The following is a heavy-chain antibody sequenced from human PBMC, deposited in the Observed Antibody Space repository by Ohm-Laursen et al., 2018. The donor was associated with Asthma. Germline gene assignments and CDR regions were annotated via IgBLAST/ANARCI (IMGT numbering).Heavy chain of an antibody. CDR3: AGIGAEWDLPGREYSLHH. Sequence: SLSLSRAASAYTLRRYRIHWVRPIPGKGLEWVASISTASIFIYYADPERERITTSRDNDKNIVYLQMDGLRGDDTALDYCAGIGAEWDLPGREYSLHHWGEGTLVTVSS. CDR2: ISTASIFI. CDR1: AYTLRRYR. V-gene: IGHV3-21*01. D-gene: IGHD1-26*01. J-gene: IGHJ1*01.